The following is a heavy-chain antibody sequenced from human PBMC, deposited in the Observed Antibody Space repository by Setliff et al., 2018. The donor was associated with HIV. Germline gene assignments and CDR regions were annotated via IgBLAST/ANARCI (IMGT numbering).Heavy chain of an antibody. V-gene: IGHV4-31*03. Sequence: SSETLSLTCSVSGGSISSGSYYWSWIRQHPGKGLEWIGYIFYSGSTTYNPSLKSRLTISIDTSKNRFSLKSKSVTAADTAMYYCARWTVGELDHFDSWGQGTPVTVSS. J-gene: IGHJ4*02. CDR1: GGSISSGSYY. CDR3: ARWTVGELDHFDS. CDR2: IFYSGST. D-gene: IGHD4-17*01.